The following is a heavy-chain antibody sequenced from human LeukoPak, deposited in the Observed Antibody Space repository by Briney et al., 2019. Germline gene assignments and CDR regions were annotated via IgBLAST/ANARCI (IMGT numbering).Heavy chain of an antibody. J-gene: IGHJ4*02. V-gene: IGHV4-30-2*01. CDR2: IYHSGST. CDR1: GDSISSGGFS. D-gene: IGHD7-27*01. Sequence: PSETLSLTCAVSGDSISSGGFSWSWIRQPPGEGLEWIGYIYHSGSTYYNPSLKSRVTMSVDRSKNQFSLNLSSVTAADTAVYYCARESRTGEDYYFDYWGQGTLVTVSS. CDR3: ARESRTGEDYYFDY.